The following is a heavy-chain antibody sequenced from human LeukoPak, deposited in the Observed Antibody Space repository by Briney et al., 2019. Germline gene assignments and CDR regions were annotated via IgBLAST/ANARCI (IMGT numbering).Heavy chain of an antibody. V-gene: IGHV3-23*01. CDR3: AKQLGYCSDGSCYFPY. CDR2: ISNNGGYT. Sequence: GGSLRLSCAASGFTFSSSAMSWVRRAPGKGLEWVSAISNNGGYTYYADSVQGRFTISRDNSKSTLCLQMNSLRAEDTAVYYCAKQLGYCSDGSCYFPYWGQGTLVTVSS. D-gene: IGHD2-15*01. J-gene: IGHJ4*02. CDR1: GFTFSSSA.